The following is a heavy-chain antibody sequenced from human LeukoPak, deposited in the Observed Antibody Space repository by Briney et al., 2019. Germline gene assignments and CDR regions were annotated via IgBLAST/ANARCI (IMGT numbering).Heavy chain of an antibody. D-gene: IGHD2-15*01. CDR1: GYTFTSYG. J-gene: IGHJ5*02. CDR2: ISAYNGNT. Sequence: ASVKVSCKASGYTFTSYGISWVRQAPGQGLEWMGWISAYNGNTNYAQKLQGRVTMTTDTSTSTAYMELRSLRSDDTAVYYCARDRYCNGGSCYNWFDPWGQGTLVTVSS. V-gene: IGHV1-18*01. CDR3: ARDRYCNGGSCYNWFDP.